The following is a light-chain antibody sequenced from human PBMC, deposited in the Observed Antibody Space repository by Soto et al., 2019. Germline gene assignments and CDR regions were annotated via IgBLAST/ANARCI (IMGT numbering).Light chain of an antibody. CDR2: DAS. Sequence: AVVTQEPSLTVSPGGTVTLTCGSSTGVVTSGHYPYWFQQKPGQAPRTLIFDASNKHSWTPGRFSGSLLGGKAALTLSGAQPEDEADYYCLLFHSGPGVFGGGTKLTVL. J-gene: IGLJ3*02. CDR3: LLFHSGPGV. CDR1: TGVVTSGHY. V-gene: IGLV7-46*01.